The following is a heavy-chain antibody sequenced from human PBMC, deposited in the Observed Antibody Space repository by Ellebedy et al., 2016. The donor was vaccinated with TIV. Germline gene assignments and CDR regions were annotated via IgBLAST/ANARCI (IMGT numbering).Heavy chain of an antibody. Sequence: GGSLRLXXAASGFTFSDYYMSWIRQAPGKGLEWVSYISSSSSYTNYADSVKGRFTISRDNAKNSLYLQMNSLRAEDTAVYYCARDRPRIVGATTPLDYWGQGTLVTVSS. V-gene: IGHV3-11*05. J-gene: IGHJ4*02. CDR1: GFTFSDYY. CDR3: ARDRPRIVGATTPLDY. CDR2: ISSSSSYT. D-gene: IGHD1-26*01.